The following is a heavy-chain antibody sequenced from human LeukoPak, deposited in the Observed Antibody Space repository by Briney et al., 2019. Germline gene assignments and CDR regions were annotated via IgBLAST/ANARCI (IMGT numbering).Heavy chain of an antibody. CDR2: IIPIFGTA. V-gene: IGHV1-69*05. Sequence: ASVKVSCKASGGTFSSYAISWVRQAPGQGLEWMGRIIPIFGTANYAQKSQGRVTITTDESTSTAYMELSSLRSEDTAVYYCARERDWGGSYYFDYWGQGTLVTVSS. CDR1: GGTFSSYA. J-gene: IGHJ4*02. D-gene: IGHD3/OR15-3a*01. CDR3: ARERDWGGSYYFDY.